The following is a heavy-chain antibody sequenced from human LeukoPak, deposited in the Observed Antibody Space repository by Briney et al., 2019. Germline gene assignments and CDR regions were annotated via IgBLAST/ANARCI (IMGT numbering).Heavy chain of an antibody. Sequence: PGGSLRLSCAASGFTVSSNYMSWVRQAPGKGLEWVSVIYSGGSTYYADSVKGRFTISRHNSKSTLYLQMNSLRAEDTAVYYCARSLYSSSWYGWFDPWGQGTLVTVSS. CDR1: GFTVSSNY. J-gene: IGHJ5*02. CDR3: ARSLYSSSWYGWFDP. V-gene: IGHV3-53*04. CDR2: IYSGGST. D-gene: IGHD6-13*01.